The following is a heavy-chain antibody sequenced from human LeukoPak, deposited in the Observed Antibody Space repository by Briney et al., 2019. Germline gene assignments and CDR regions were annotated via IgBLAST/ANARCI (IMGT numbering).Heavy chain of an antibody. V-gene: IGHV3-23*01. Sequence: GGSLRLSCAASGFTFSSYAMSWVRQAPGKGLEWVSAISGSGGSTYYADSVKGRFTISRDNSKNTLYLQMNSLRAEDMAVYYCAKPYDSSGYYYGIDYWGQGTLVTVSS. CDR3: AKPYDSSGYYYGIDY. CDR1: GFTFSSYA. CDR2: ISGSGGST. D-gene: IGHD3-22*01. J-gene: IGHJ4*02.